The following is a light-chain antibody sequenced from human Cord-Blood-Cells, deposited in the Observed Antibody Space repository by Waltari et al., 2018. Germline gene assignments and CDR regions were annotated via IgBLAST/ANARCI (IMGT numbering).Light chain of an antibody. CDR3: SSYTSSSTYV. CDR1: SSDVGGYYY. J-gene: IGLJ1*01. CDR2: DVS. V-gene: IGLV2-14*01. Sequence: QSALPQPASVSGSPGQSITISCTGTSSDVGGYYYVPWYQQHPGKAPKHMIYDVSNRPSGVSNRFSGSKSGNTASLTISGLQAEDEADYYCSSYTSSSTYVFGTGTKVTVL.